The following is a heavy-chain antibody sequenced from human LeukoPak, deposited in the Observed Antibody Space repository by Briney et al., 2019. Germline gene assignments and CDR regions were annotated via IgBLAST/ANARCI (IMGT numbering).Heavy chain of an antibody. J-gene: IGHJ4*02. CDR3: ASSPYSSSSFDY. V-gene: IGHV4-39*01. CDR2: IYYSGST. Sequence: SETLPLTCTVSGGSISSSSYYWGWIRQPPGKGLEWIGSIYYSGSTYYNPSLKSRVTISVDTSKNQFSLKLSTVTAADTAVYYCASSPYSSSSFDYWGQGTLVTVSS. D-gene: IGHD6-13*01. CDR1: GGSISSSSYY.